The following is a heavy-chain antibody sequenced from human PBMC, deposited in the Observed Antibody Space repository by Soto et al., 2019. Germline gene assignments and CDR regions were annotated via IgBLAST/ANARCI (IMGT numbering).Heavy chain of an antibody. Sequence: QVHLVESGGGVVQPGMSLRLSCAASGFTFNSYGMHWVRQAPGKGLEGVAVTWHDGSNKYYADSVKGRFTISRDNSRNILYLQMSSLTAEDTAVHYCARDSDPPHCRVPGCTDDDDCWRPATLVTVPS. CDR2: TWHDGSNK. CDR1: GFTFNSYG. J-gene: IGHJ4*02. D-gene: IGHD2-15*01. CDR3: ARDSDPPHCRVPGCTDDDDC. V-gene: IGHV3-33*01.